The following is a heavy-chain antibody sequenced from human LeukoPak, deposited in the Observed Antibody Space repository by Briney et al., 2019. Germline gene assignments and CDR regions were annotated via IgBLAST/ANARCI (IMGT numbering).Heavy chain of an antibody. V-gene: IGHV4-30-4*01. CDR1: GGSISSGNFY. CDR2: IFYLGST. J-gene: IGHJ4*02. CDR3: ARGSSGYYYG. D-gene: IGHD3-22*01. Sequence: SETLSLTCTVSGGSISSGNFYWSWIRQPPGKGLEWIGYIFYLGSTYYNLSLKSRVTMSVDTSKNQFSLRLRSVTAADTAVYYCARGSSGYYYGWGQGTLVTVSS.